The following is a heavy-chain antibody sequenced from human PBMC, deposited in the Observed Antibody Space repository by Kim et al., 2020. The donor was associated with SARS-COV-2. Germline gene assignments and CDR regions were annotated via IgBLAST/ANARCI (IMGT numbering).Heavy chain of an antibody. J-gene: IGHJ3*02. Sequence: DSGKGRFTISRDNAKNSRYLQMNSLRAEGTAVYYGARGYDDVWVLGAFDIWGQGTMVTVSS. CDR3: ARGYDDVWVLGAFDI. D-gene: IGHD3-16*01. V-gene: IGHV3-21*01.